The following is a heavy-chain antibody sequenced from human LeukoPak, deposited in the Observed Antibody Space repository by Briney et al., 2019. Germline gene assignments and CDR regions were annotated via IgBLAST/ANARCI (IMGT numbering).Heavy chain of an antibody. J-gene: IGHJ4*02. V-gene: IGHV3-48*01. CDR2: IGGSSSDI. Sequence: PGGSLRLFCAASGFTFSSYSMNWVRQAPGKGLERVSYIGGSSSDIQYADSVKGRFTISRDNAKNSLYLQMNSLRAEDTAVYYCARDGGGWFIDYWGQRTLVTVSA. D-gene: IGHD6-19*01. CDR3: ARDGGGWFIDY. CDR1: GFTFSSYS.